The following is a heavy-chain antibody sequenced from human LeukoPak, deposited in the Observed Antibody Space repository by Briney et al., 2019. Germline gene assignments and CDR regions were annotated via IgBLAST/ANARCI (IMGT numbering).Heavy chain of an antibody. CDR3: AKGIYSSGWSYFDY. J-gene: IGHJ4*01. CDR1: GFTFSNSA. V-gene: IGHV3-23*01. D-gene: IGHD6-19*01. CDR2: LNGSGITT. Sequence: GGSLRLSCAASGFTFSNSAMSWVRQAPGKGLEWVSALNGSGITTYYADSVKGRFTISRDNSKNTLYLQMNSLRAEDTAVYYCAKGIYSSGWSYFDYWGHGTLVTVSS.